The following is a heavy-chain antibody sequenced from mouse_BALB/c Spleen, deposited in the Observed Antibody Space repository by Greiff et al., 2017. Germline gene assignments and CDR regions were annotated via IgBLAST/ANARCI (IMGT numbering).Heavy chain of an antibody. CDR2: ISNGGGST. CDR1: GFTFSSYT. V-gene: IGHV5-12-2*01. D-gene: IGHD2-2*01. CDR3: ARQAGYDYAMDY. J-gene: IGHJ4*01. Sequence: EVQVVESGGGLVQPGGSLKLSCAASGFTFSSYTMSWVRQTPEKRLEWVAYISNGGGSTYYPDTVKGRFTISRDNAKNTLYLQMSSLKSEDTAMYYCARQAGYDYAMDYWGQGTSVTVSS.